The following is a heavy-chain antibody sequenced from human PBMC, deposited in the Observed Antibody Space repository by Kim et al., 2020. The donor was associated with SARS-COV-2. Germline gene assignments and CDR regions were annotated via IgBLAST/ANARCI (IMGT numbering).Heavy chain of an antibody. J-gene: IGHJ4*02. CDR1: GGSISSSSYY. CDR3: ARFVVVTAIFSAAGRALYFDY. CDR2: IYYSGST. Sequence: SETLSLTCTVSGGSISSSSYYWGWIRQPPGKGLEWIGSIYYSGSTYYNPSLKSRVTISVDTSKNQFSLKLSSVTAADTAVYYCARFVVVTAIFSAAGRALYFDYWGQGTLVTVSS. D-gene: IGHD2-21*02. V-gene: IGHV4-39*01.